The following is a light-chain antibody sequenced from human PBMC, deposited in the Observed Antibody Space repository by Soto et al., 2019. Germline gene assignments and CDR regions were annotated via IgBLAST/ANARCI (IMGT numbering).Light chain of an antibody. CDR1: QSVSLS. Sequence: EIVLTQSPATLSVSLGDSATLSCRAGQSVSLSLAWYQMRPGQPPRLLIYGASTRATDTPDRFSGSGSGTEFTLTISRLEPEDFAVYYCQQYGSSTYTFGQGTKVDIK. V-gene: IGKV3-20*01. J-gene: IGKJ2*01. CDR2: GAS. CDR3: QQYGSSTYT.